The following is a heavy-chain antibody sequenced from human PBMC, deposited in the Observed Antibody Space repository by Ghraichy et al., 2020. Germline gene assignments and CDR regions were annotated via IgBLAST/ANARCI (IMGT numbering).Heavy chain of an antibody. Sequence: GSLRLSCAASGLSVSSNYMSWVRQAAGRGLEWVSIIYSSGTTYYADSVKGRFTISRDNSKNTLYLQMNSLRAEDTAVYYCARRVGSGWPHFDYWGQGTLVTVSS. CDR1: GLSVSSNY. J-gene: IGHJ4*02. CDR3: ARRVGSGWPHFDY. D-gene: IGHD6-19*01. V-gene: IGHV3-53*01. CDR2: IYSSGTT.